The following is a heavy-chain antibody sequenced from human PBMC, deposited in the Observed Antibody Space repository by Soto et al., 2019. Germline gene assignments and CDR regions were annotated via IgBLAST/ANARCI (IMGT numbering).Heavy chain of an antibody. J-gene: IGHJ5*02. Sequence: ASVKVSCKASGYTFTGYYMHWVRQAPGQGLEWMGWINPNSGGTNYAQKFQGWVTMTRDTSISTAYMELSRLRSDDTVVYYCAREARPDSSSWYSNWFDPWGQGTLVTVSS. CDR2: INPNSGGT. V-gene: IGHV1-2*04. CDR3: AREARPDSSSWYSNWFDP. D-gene: IGHD6-13*01. CDR1: GYTFTGYY.